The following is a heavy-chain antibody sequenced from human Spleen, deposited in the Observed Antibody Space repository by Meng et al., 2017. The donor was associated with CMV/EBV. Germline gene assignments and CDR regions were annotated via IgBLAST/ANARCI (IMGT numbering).Heavy chain of an antibody. J-gene: IGHJ6*02. CDR1: GFTFNSYT. CDR2: ISSSSSYI. D-gene: IGHD2-2*01. CDR3: AREVGDCSSTSCFPSSGWYDYYYYYGMDV. V-gene: IGHV3-21*01. Sequence: GGSLRLSCAASGFTFNSYTMNWVRQAPGKGLEWVSSISSSSSYIYYADSVKGRFTISRDNAKNSLYLQMNSLRAEDTAVYYCAREVGDCSSTSCFPSSGWYDYYYYYGMDVWGQGTTVTVSS.